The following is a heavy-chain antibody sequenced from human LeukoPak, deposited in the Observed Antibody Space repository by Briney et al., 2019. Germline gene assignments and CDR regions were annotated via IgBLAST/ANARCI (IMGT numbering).Heavy chain of an antibody. D-gene: IGHD3-3*01. J-gene: IGHJ6*03. CDR3: ARVVLRFLEWLSPHMDV. Sequence: SETLSLTCTVSGGSISSSSYYWGWIRQPPGKGLEWIGSIYYSGSTYYNPSLKSRVTISVDTSKNQFSLKLSSVTAADTAVYYRARVVLRFLEWLSPHMDVWGKGTTVTVSS. CDR2: IYYSGST. CDR1: GGSISSSSYY. V-gene: IGHV4-39*07.